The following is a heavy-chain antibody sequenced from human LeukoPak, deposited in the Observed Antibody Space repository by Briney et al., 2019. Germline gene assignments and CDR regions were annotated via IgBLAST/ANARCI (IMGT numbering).Heavy chain of an antibody. CDR2: INHSGST. J-gene: IGHJ5*02. CDR1: GFTFSSYA. V-gene: IGHV4-34*01. D-gene: IGHD4-23*01. Sequence: GSLRLSCTASGFTFSSYAMNWVRQAPGKGLEWIGEINHSGSTNYNPSLKSRVTISVDTSKNQFSLKLSSVTAADTAVYYCARKTTVVTPNWFDPWGQGTLVTVSS. CDR3: ARKTTVVTPNWFDP.